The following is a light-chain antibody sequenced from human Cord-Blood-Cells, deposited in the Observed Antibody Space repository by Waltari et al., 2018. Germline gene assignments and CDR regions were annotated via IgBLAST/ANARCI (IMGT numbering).Light chain of an antibody. V-gene: IGKV3-15*01. CDR1: QSVSSN. CDR3: QQYNNWPPV. Sequence: EIVMTQSPATLSVSPGESATLSCRASQSVSSNLAWYQQKPGQAPRLLIYGASTRATGIPARFSGSGSGTEFTLTISSLQSEDFAVYYCQQYNNWPPVFGPGTKVDIK. J-gene: IGKJ3*01. CDR2: GAS.